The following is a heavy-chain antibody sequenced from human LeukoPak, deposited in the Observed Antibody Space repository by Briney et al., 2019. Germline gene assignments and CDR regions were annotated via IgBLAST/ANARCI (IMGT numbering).Heavy chain of an antibody. V-gene: IGHV4-34*01. Sequence: SETLSLTCAVYGGSFSGYYWSWIRQPPGKGLEWIGEINHSGSTNYNPSLKSRVTISVDASKNQFSLKLSSVTAADTAVYYCARVRYSSSWYNWFDPWGQGTLVTVSS. CDR1: GGSFSGYY. CDR2: INHSGST. J-gene: IGHJ5*02. CDR3: ARVRYSSSWYNWFDP. D-gene: IGHD6-13*01.